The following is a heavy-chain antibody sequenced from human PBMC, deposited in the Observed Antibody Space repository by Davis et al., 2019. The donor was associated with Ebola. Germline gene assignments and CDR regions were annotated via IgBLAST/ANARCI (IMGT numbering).Heavy chain of an antibody. V-gene: IGHV3-73*01. J-gene: IGHJ4*02. CDR2: IRSKANSYAT. D-gene: IGHD2-21*02. CDR3: TRSGGDPDY. Sequence: GESLKISCAASGFTFSGSAMHWVRQASGKGLEWVGRIRSKANSYATEYAASVKGRFTISRDDSKNTAYLQMNSLKTEDTAVYYCTRSGGDPDYWGQGTLVTVSS. CDR1: GFTFSGSA.